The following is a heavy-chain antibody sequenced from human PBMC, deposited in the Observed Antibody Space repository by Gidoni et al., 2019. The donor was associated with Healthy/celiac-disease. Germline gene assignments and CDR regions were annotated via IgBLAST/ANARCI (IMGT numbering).Heavy chain of an antibody. CDR3: ARDIPRIANWGGDYYYGMDV. Sequence: SSSSTIYYADSVKGRFTISRDNAKNSLYLQMNSLRDADTAVYYCARDIPRIANWGGDYYYGMDVWGQGTTVTVSS. J-gene: IGHJ6*02. D-gene: IGHD7-27*01. V-gene: IGHV3-48*02. CDR2: SSSSTI.